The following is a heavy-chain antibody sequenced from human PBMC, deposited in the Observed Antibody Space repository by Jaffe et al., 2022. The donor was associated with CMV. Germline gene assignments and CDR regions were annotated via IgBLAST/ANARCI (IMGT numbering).Heavy chain of an antibody. CDR3: AADQTWGDILTGYYYLGDAFDI. Sequence: QMQLVQSGPEVKKPGTSVKVSCKASGFTFTSSAVQWVRQARGQRLEWIGWIVVGSGNTNYAQKFQERVTITRDMSTSTAYMELSSLRSEDTAVYYCAADQTWGDILTGYYYLGDAFDIWGQGTMVTVSS. V-gene: IGHV1-58*01. D-gene: IGHD3-9*01. J-gene: IGHJ3*02. CDR1: GFTFTSSA. CDR2: IVVGSGNT.